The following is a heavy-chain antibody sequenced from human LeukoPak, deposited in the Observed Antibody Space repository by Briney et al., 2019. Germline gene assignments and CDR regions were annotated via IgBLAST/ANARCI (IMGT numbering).Heavy chain of an antibody. CDR1: GYTLTELS. J-gene: IGHJ4*02. CDR2: FDPEDGET. Sequence: GASVKVPCKVSGYTLTELSMHWVRRAPGKGLEWMGGFDPEDGETIYAQKFQGRVTMTEDTSTDTAYMELSSLRSEDTAVYYCATRPLRFLEWFAFDYWGQGTLVTVSS. D-gene: IGHD3-3*01. V-gene: IGHV1-24*01. CDR3: ATRPLRFLEWFAFDY.